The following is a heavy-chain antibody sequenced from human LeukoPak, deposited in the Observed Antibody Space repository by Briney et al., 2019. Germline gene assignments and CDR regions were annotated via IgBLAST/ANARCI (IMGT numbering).Heavy chain of an antibody. J-gene: IGHJ5*02. Sequence: ASVKVSCKASGGTFSSYAISWVRQAPGQGLEWMGGFDPEDGETIYAQKFQGRVTMTEDTSTDTAYMELSSLRSEDTAVYYCATDTPLGVVGFDPWGQGTLVTVSS. D-gene: IGHD1-26*01. CDR2: FDPEDGET. V-gene: IGHV1-24*01. CDR1: GGTFSSYA. CDR3: ATDTPLGVVGFDP.